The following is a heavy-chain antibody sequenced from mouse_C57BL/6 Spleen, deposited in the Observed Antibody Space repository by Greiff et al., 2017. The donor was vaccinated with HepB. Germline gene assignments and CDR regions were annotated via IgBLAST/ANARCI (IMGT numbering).Heavy chain of an antibody. CDR2: IDPSDSYT. CDR1: GYTFTSYW. CDR3: ARRQLSPVFAY. V-gene: IGHV1-50*01. J-gene: IGHJ3*01. D-gene: IGHD3-2*02. Sequence: QVQLQQPGAELVKPGASVKLSCKASGYTFTSYWMQWVKQRPGQGLEWIGEIDPSDSYTNYNQKFKGKATLTVDTSSSTAYMQLSSLTSEDSAVYYCARRQLSPVFAYWGPGTLVTVSA.